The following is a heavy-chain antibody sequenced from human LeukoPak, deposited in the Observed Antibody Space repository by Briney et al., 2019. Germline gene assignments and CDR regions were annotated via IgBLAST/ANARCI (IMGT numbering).Heavy chain of an antibody. CDR2: IYVDGIEK. J-gene: IGHJ3*02. D-gene: IGHD2-2*01. CDR3: ARSIVEVRGASDVFDI. V-gene: IGHV3-7*01. Sequence: TGGSLRLSCAASGFSFGTSWMSWVRQAPGKGLEWLTNIYVDGIEKLYVDSMKGRFTISRDNAKNSLYLQIDSLTVEDTALYFCARSIVEVRGASDVFDIWGQGTRVTVSS. CDR1: GFSFGTSW.